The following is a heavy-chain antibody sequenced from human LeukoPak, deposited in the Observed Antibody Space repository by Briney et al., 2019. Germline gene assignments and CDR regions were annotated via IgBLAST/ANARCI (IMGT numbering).Heavy chain of an antibody. V-gene: IGHV1-8*03. D-gene: IGHD3-10*01. CDR1: GYTFIIYE. Sequence: ASVKVSCKASGYTFIIYEIQWVRQAPGQGLGRVGWMRPRYGNTAYAQSFQGRVTITRDTSIDTVYMELSGLRSEDTAVYYCARVGAGEGGIDYWAQGTLITVSS. CDR3: ARVGAGEGGIDY. J-gene: IGHJ4*02. CDR2: MRPRYGNT.